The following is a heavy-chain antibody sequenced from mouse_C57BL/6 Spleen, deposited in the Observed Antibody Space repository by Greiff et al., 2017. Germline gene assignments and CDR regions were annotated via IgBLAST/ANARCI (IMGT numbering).Heavy chain of an antibody. V-gene: IGHV5-12*01. CDR2: ISNGGGST. Sequence: EVQGVESGGGLVQPGGSLKLSCAASGFTFSDYYMYWVRQTPEKRLEWVAYISNGGGSTYYPDTVKGRFTISRDNAKNTLYLQMSRLKSEDTAMYYCARHYGSAMDYWGQGTSVTVSS. D-gene: IGHD1-1*01. CDR1: GFTFSDYY. CDR3: ARHYGSAMDY. J-gene: IGHJ4*01.